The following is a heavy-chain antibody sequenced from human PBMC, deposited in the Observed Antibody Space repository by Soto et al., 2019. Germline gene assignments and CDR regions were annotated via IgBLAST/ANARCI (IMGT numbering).Heavy chain of an antibody. CDR1: GYTFTSHD. J-gene: IGHJ5*02. D-gene: IGHD3-16*01. Sequence: QVQLVQSGAEVKKPGASVKVSCKASGYTFTSHDINWMRQTTGQGLEWMGWMNPNSGHTNYAQKFQGRVTMTRDTSINTAYIELTNLRSEDTAIYYCASDMSTPWGQGTLVTVSS. CDR3: ASDMSTP. V-gene: IGHV1-8*01. CDR2: MNPNSGHT.